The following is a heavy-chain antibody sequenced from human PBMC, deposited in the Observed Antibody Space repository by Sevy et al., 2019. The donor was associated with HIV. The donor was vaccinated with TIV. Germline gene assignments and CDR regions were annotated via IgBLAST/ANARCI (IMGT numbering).Heavy chain of an antibody. Sequence: VGSLRLSCVASGFTFSYAWMSWVRQAPGKGLEWVGRIKSRPDGGTTDYAAPVKGRFTISRDDSKNTLYLQMNSLKTEDTGVYYCSTDPIIVLLVTDGMDVWGQGTTVTVSS. V-gene: IGHV3-15*01. J-gene: IGHJ6*02. CDR2: IKSRPDGGTT. CDR3: STDPIIVLLVTDGMDV. D-gene: IGHD2-8*01. CDR1: GFTFSYAW.